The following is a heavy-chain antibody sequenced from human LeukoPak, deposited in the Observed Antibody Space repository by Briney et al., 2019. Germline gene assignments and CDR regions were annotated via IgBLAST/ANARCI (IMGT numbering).Heavy chain of an antibody. CDR2: INAGNGNT. CDR3: ARSYYYDSSGYSLGYFQH. V-gene: IGHV1-3*01. Sequence: APVKVSCKASGYTFTSYAMHWVRQAPGQRLEWMGWINAGNGNTKYSQKFQGRVTITRDTSASTAYMELSSLRSEDTAVYYCARSYYYDSSGYSLGYFQHWGQGTLVTVSS. J-gene: IGHJ1*01. CDR1: GYTFTSYA. D-gene: IGHD3-22*01.